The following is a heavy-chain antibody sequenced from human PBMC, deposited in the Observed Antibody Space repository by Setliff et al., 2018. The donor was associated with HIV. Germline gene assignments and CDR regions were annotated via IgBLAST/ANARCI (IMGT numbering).Heavy chain of an antibody. J-gene: IGHJ4*02. CDR3: ARVLIAGRDMVVGAHDY. Sequence: ASVKVSCKASGYTFRNQGLSWVRQAPGQGPEWMGWISVYSGDSYSGQRFQDRVTMTADTSTNTAYMELRSLRSDDSAIYYCARVLIAGRDMVVGAHDYWGQGTLVTVSS. CDR2: ISVYSGDS. CDR1: GYTFRNQG. D-gene: IGHD2-21*01. V-gene: IGHV1-18*01.